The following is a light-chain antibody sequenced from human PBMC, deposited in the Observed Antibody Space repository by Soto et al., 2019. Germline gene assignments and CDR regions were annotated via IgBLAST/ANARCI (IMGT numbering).Light chain of an antibody. J-gene: IGLJ1*01. CDR2: DVS. Sequence: QTVVTQPRSVSGSPGQSVTISCTGTSSDVGVYNYVSWYQQRPGKAPKLMIYDVSNRPSGVPDRFSGSKSGNTASLIISGLQAEDEADYYCCSFAGSAYVFGTGTKVTVL. CDR1: SSDVGVYNY. CDR3: CSFAGSAYV. V-gene: IGLV2-11*01.